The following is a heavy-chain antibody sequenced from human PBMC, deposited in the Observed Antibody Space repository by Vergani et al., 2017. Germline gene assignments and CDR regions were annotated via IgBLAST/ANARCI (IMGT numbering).Heavy chain of an antibody. J-gene: IGHJ4*02. V-gene: IGHV1-3*01. CDR1: GYTFTTYA. D-gene: IGHD6-13*01. CDR2: INAGNGNT. Sequence: QVQLVQSGAEVKKPGASVQVSCKASGYTFTTYAIHWVRQAPGQRLEWLGWINAGNGNTKYSQKFQGRLTITRDTSASTAYMELSSLRSEDTALYYCARIISSSWYYFDYWGQGTLVTVSS. CDR3: ARIISSSWYYFDY.